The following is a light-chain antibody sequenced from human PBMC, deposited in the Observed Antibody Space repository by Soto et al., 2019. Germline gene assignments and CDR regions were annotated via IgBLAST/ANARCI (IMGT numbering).Light chain of an antibody. V-gene: IGKV3-20*01. CDR3: QQYGSSPWT. CDR2: GAS. Sequence: IGMTQSPATVSLSPGERATLSCRASQSVSSSYLAWYQQKPGQAPRLLIYGASSRATGIPDRFSGSGSGTDFTLTISRLEPEDFAVYYCQQYGSSPWTFGHGTKVDIK. CDR1: QSVSSSY. J-gene: IGKJ1*01.